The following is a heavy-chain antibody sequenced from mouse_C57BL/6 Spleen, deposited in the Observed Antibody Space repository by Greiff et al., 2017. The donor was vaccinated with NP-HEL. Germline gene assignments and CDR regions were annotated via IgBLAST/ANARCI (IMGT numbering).Heavy chain of an antibody. CDR1: GYTFTSYW. V-gene: IGHV1-50*01. Sequence: QVQLQQPGAELVMPGASVKLSCKASGYTFTSYWMQWVKQRPGQGLEWIGEIDPSDSYTNYNQKFKGKATLTVDTSSSTAYMQLSSLTSEDSAVYYCARTLTGPFDYWGQGTTLTVSS. CDR2: IDPSDSYT. J-gene: IGHJ2*01. CDR3: ARTLTGPFDY. D-gene: IGHD4-1*01.